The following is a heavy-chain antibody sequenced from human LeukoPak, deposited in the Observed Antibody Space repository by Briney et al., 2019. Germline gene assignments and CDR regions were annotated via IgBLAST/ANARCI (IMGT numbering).Heavy chain of an antibody. V-gene: IGHV4-34*01. D-gene: IGHD3-10*01. J-gene: IGHJ4*02. Sequence: SETLSLTCAVYGGSFSGYYWSWIRQPPGKGLEGSGEINNSGSTNYNPSLKRRVTISVDTSKNQFSLKLNSVTAADTAMYYCARRGSGRVDYWGQGTLVTVSS. CDR1: GGSFSGYY. CDR2: INNSGST. CDR3: ARRGSGRVDY.